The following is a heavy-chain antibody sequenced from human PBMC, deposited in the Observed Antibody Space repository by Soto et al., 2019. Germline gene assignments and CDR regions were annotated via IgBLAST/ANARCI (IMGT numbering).Heavy chain of an antibody. J-gene: IGHJ6*02. CDR1: GGSISSGGYY. D-gene: IGHD6-13*01. CDR2: IYYSGST. Sequence: SETLSLTCTVSGGSISSGGYYWSWIRQHPGKGLEWIGYIYYSGSTYYNPSLKSRVTISVDTSKNQFSLKLSSVTAADTAVYYCARGAAAGVFYYYYGMDVWGRGTTVTVSS. V-gene: IGHV4-31*03. CDR3: ARGAAAGVFYYYYGMDV.